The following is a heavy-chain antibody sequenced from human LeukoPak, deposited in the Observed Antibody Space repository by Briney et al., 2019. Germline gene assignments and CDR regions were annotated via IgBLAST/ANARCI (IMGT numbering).Heavy chain of an antibody. J-gene: IGHJ3*02. Sequence: PGGSLRLSCAASGFTFDSYWMSGVRQALGKGLEWVVNIKQDGSEKYSVDSVKGRFTISRDNAKNSLYLQMNSLRAEDTAVYYCARERIAAHPAFDIWGQGTMVNVSS. V-gene: IGHV3-7*01. CDR3: ARERIAAHPAFDI. CDR2: IKQDGSEK. CDR1: GFTFDSYW. D-gene: IGHD6-6*01.